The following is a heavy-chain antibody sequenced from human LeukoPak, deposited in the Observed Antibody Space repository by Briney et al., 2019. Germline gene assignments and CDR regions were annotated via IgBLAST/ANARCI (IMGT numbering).Heavy chain of an antibody. CDR1: GFTFTSYY. Sequence: PGGSLRLSCAASGFTFTSYYMHWVRQAPGQGLEWMGIINPSGGSTSYAQKFQGRVTMTRDTSTSTVYMELSSLRSEDTAVYYCVRGIGSSLAYGMDVWGQGTTVTVSS. J-gene: IGHJ6*02. V-gene: IGHV1-46*01. CDR3: VRGIGSSLAYGMDV. D-gene: IGHD1-26*01. CDR2: INPSGGST.